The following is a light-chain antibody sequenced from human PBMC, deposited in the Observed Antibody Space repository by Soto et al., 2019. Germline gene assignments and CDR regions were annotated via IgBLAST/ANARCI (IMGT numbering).Light chain of an antibody. CDR1: QSVLYNSNNKNY. CDR2: WAS. V-gene: IGKV4-1*01. J-gene: IGKJ2*01. Sequence: DIVMTQSPDSLAVSLGERATINYKSSQSVLYNSNNKNYLAWYQQKPGQPPKLLIYWASTRESGVPDRFSGSGSGTDFTLTISSLQAEDVAVYYCQQYYSTPYTFGQGNKLEIQ. CDR3: QQYYSTPYT.